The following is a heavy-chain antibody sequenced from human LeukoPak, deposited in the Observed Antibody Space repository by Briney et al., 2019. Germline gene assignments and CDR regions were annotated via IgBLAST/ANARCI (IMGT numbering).Heavy chain of an antibody. CDR1: GYTFTSYG. D-gene: IGHD2-21*01. Sequence: ASVKVSCKASGYTFTSYGISWVRQAPGQGLEWMGRINPNSGGTNYAQKFQGRVTMTRDTSISTAYMELSRLRSDDTAVYYCARGGTPSYYYYMDVWGKGTTVTVSS. V-gene: IGHV1-2*02. CDR3: ARGGTPSYYYYMDV. CDR2: INPNSGGT. J-gene: IGHJ6*03.